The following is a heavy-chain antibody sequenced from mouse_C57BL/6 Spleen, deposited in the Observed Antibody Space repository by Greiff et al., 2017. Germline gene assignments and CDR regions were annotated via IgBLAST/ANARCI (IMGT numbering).Heavy chain of an antibody. J-gene: IGHJ3*01. V-gene: IGHV1-75*01. CDR2: IFPGSGST. CDR1: GYTFTDYY. Sequence: VQLQQSGPELVKPGASVKISCKASGYTFTDYYINWVKQRPGQGLEWIGWIFPGSGSTYYNEKFKGKATLTVDKSSSTAYMLLSSLTSEDSAVYFCAREGGLRRAWFAYWGQGTLVTVSA. CDR3: AREGGLRRAWFAY. D-gene: IGHD2-4*01.